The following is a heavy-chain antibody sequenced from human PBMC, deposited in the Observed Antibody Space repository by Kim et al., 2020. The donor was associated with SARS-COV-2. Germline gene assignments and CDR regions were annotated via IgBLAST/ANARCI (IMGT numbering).Heavy chain of an antibody. Sequence: GGSLRLSCAASGFTFSSYGMHWVRQAPGKGLEWVAVIWFDGSKTYYADSVKGRFTTSRDNSKNTLYLQMNSLGAEDTAVYYCLRDSDIVTGYKRGFGMDFWGQGTTVTVSS. CDR1: GFTFSSYG. V-gene: IGHV3-33*08. CDR3: LRDSDIVTGYKRGFGMDF. J-gene: IGHJ6*02. D-gene: IGHD3-9*01. CDR2: IWFDGSKT.